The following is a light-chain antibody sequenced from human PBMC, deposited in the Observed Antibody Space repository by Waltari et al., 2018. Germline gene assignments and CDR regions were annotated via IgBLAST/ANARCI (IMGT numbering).Light chain of an antibody. V-gene: IGLV1-40*01. CDR3: QSYDSSLYYV. Sequence: QSVLTQPPSVSGAPGQRVTIYCTGSSSNIGAGYDVHWSQQLPGTAPKLLIYGNNNRPSGVPDRFSGSKSGTSASLAIPGLQADDEADYYCQSYDSSLYYVFGTGTKVTVL. CDR1: SSNIGAGYD. CDR2: GNN. J-gene: IGLJ1*01.